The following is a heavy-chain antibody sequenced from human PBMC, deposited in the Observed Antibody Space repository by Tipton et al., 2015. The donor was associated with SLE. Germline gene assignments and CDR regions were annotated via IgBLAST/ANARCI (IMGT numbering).Heavy chain of an antibody. V-gene: IGHV3-74*01. CDR2: IKSDGSST. CDR1: GFTFSSYW. J-gene: IGHJ4*02. Sequence: GSLRLSCTASGFTFSSYWMHWVRQAPGKGLVWVSRIKSDGSSTNYADSVKGRFTISRDNAKNTLYLQMNSLRAEDTAVYYCAKDHIVVVIAIWDYWGQGTLVTVSS. CDR3: AKDHIVVVIAIWDY. D-gene: IGHD2-21*01.